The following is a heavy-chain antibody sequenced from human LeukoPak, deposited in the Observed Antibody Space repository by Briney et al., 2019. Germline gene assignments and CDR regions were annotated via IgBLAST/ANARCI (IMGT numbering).Heavy chain of an antibody. D-gene: IGHD6-19*01. V-gene: IGHV3-23*01. Sequence: GGSLRLSCAASGFTFSSYAMSWVRQAPGKGLEWVSAINGSGGSTYYADSVKGRFTISRDNSKNTLYLQMNSLRAEDTAVYYCAKSGSGWTPIYYYYYGMDVWGQGTTVTVSS. CDR3: AKSGSGWTPIYYYYYGMDV. CDR2: INGSGGST. CDR1: GFTFSSYA. J-gene: IGHJ6*02.